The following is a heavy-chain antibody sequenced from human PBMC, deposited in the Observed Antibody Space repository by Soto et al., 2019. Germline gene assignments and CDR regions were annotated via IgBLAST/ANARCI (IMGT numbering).Heavy chain of an antibody. J-gene: IGHJ3*02. D-gene: IGHD3-22*01. V-gene: IGHV1-69*13. Sequence: ASVKVSCKASGGTFSSYAISWVRQAPGQGLEWMGGIIPIFGTANYAQKFQGRVTITADESTSTAYMELSSLRSEDTAVYYCARSPETRITMIVVAKGIFDIWGQGTMVTVSS. CDR1: GGTFSSYA. CDR3: ARSPETRITMIVVAKGIFDI. CDR2: IIPIFGTA.